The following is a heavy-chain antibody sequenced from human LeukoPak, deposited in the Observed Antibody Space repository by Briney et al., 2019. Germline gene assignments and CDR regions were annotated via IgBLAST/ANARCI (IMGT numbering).Heavy chain of an antibody. CDR1: GGSISSYY. V-gene: IGHV4-59*01. CDR3: ARKVGYYYDSSGPYGMDV. D-gene: IGHD3-22*01. CDR2: IYYSGST. J-gene: IGHJ6*02. Sequence: SETLSLTCTVSGGSISSYYWSWIRQPPGKGLEWIGYIYYSGSTNYNPSLKSRVTISVDTSKNQFSLKLSSVTAADTAVYYCARKVGYYYDSSGPYGMDVWGQGTTVTVSS.